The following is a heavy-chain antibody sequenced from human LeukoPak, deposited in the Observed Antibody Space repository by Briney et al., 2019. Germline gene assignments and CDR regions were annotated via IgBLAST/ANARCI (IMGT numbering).Heavy chain of an antibody. CDR1: GFTVSSNY. CDR2: IYSGGNT. CDR3: AKKGSRIAAAGPYFDY. V-gene: IGHV3-66*01. D-gene: IGHD6-13*01. J-gene: IGHJ4*02. Sequence: GGSLRLSCAASGFTVSSNYMSWVRQAPGKGLEWVSVIYSGGNTYYADSVRGRFTISRDNAKNSLYLQMNSLRAEDTAVYYCAKKGSRIAAAGPYFDYWGQGTLVTVSS.